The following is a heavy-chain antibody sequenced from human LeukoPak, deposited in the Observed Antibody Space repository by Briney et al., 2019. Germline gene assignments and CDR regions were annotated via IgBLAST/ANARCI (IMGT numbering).Heavy chain of an antibody. J-gene: IGHJ4*02. D-gene: IGHD3-22*01. CDR2: INHSGST. CDR3: ARVSDSSGYYLFDY. V-gene: IGHV4-34*01. CDR1: GGSFSGYY. Sequence: SGTLSLTCAVYGGSFSGYYWSWIRQPPGKGLEWIGEINHSGSTNYNPSLKSRVTISVDTSKDQFSLKLSSVTAADTAVYYCARVSDSSGYYLFDYWGQGTLVTVSS.